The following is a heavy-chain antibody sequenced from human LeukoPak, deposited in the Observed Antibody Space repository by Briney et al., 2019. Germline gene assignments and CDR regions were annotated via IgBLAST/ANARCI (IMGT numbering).Heavy chain of an antibody. J-gene: IGHJ5*02. CDR3: ARGRIFMVRGVIRAPNWFDP. CDR2: INHGGGT. Sequence: PSETLSLTCAVYGGSFSDYYWSWIRQPPGKGLEWTGEINHGGGTNYNPSLKSRVTISVDTSKNQFSLRLSSVTAADTAVYYCARGRIFMVRGVIRAPNWFDPWGQGTLVTVSS. CDR1: GGSFSDYY. V-gene: IGHV4-34*01. D-gene: IGHD3-10*01.